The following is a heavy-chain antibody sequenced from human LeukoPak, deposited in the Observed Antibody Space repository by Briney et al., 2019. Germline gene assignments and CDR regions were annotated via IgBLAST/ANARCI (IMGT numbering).Heavy chain of an antibody. V-gene: IGHV3-23*01. D-gene: IGHD3-9*01. CDR2: ISGSGGST. Sequence: PGGSLRLSCAASGFTFSSYAMSWVRQAPGKGLEWVSAISGSGGSTYYADSVKGRFTISRDNSKNTLYLQMNSLRAEDTAVYYCAKSSRYFDWLQSFDYWGQGTLVTVSS. J-gene: IGHJ4*02. CDR1: GFTFSSYA. CDR3: AKSSRYFDWLQSFDY.